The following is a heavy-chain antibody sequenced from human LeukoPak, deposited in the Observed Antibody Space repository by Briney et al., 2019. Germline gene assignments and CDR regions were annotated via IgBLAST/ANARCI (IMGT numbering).Heavy chain of an antibody. V-gene: IGHV3-20*04. D-gene: IGHD1-1*01. Sequence: GGSLRLSCAASGFTVSSNYMSWVRQAPGKGLEWVSGITWNGGSTGYADSVKGRFTISRDNAKNSLYLQMNSLRAEDTALYYCARGIDDGDNWFDPWGQGTLVTVSS. CDR1: GFTVSSNY. CDR3: ARGIDDGDNWFDP. J-gene: IGHJ5*02. CDR2: ITWNGGST.